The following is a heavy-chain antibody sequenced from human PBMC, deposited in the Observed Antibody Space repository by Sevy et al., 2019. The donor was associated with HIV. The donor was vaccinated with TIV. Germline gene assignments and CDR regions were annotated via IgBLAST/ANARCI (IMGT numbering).Heavy chain of an antibody. V-gene: IGHV3-30*04. CDR1: GFIFSNFA. J-gene: IGHJ1*01. D-gene: IGHD1-26*01. CDR3: ARGENDDEFFQY. Sequence: GGSLRLSCTVSGFIFSNFAMHWVRQAPGKGLEWVAVTSYDGSHKYYADSVKGRFTVSSDNSRNILSLEMSSLRRDDTAVYYCARGENDDEFFQYWGQGTLVTVSS. CDR2: TSYDGSHK.